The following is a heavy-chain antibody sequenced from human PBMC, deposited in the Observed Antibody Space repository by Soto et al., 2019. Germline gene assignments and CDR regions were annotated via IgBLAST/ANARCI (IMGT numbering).Heavy chain of an antibody. D-gene: IGHD4-17*01. J-gene: IGHJ4*02. CDR1: GFTFSNFW. V-gene: IGHV3-7*03. CDR2: IKQDGSEK. CDR3: ATNTVTKVADC. Sequence: WVSLRLSCAASGFTFSNFWMSWVRQAPGKGLEWVANIKQDGSEKNYVDSVKGRFIISRDNAKSSLSLQMNSLRAEDTAVYYCATNTVTKVADCRGQGTLVTVSS.